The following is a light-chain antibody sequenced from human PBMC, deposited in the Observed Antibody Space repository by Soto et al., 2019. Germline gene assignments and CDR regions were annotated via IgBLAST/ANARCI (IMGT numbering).Light chain of an antibody. CDR1: QSVSRY. V-gene: IGKV3-11*01. CDR2: DTS. CDR3: QQRSNWIT. Sequence: IVLPQSPATLSLSPVERATLSFRASQSVSRYLAWYQQKPGQAPRLLIYDTSYRATGIPARLSGSGSGTEFTLTISSIGPEDFAVYYCQQRSNWITFGHGTRLEIK. J-gene: IGKJ5*01.